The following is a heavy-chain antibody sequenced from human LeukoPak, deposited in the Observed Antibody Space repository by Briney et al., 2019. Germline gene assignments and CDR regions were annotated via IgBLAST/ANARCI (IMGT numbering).Heavy chain of an antibody. CDR1: GYTFTGYY. D-gene: IGHD2-2*01. CDR2: INPNSGGT. Sequence: ASVKVSCKASGYTFTGYYMHWVRQAPGQGLEWMGWINPNSGGTNYAQKFQGRVTMTRDTSISTAYMELSRPRSDDTAVYYCARVPVVVPAALAYFDYWGQGTLVTVSS. CDR3: ARVPVVVPAALAYFDY. J-gene: IGHJ4*02. V-gene: IGHV1-2*02.